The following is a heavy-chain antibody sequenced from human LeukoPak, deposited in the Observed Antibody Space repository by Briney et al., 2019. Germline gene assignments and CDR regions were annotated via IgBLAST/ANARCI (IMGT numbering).Heavy chain of an antibody. Sequence: PGGSLRLSCAASGFTVSSNYMSWVRQAPGKGLEWVSAISGSGGSTYYADSVKGRFTISRDNSKNTLYLQMNSLRAEDTAVYYCAKAVRDDFWSGFVGWGQGTLVTVSS. CDR2: ISGSGGST. CDR1: GFTVSSNY. D-gene: IGHD3-3*01. J-gene: IGHJ4*02. V-gene: IGHV3-23*01. CDR3: AKAVRDDFWSGFVG.